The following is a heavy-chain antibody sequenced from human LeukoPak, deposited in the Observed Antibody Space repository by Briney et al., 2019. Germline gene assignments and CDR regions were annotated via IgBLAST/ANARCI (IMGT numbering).Heavy chain of an antibody. V-gene: IGHV4-59*01. CDR1: GGSISSYY. J-gene: IGHJ4*02. CDR3: ARDGPVGAGDY. D-gene: IGHD1-26*01. Sequence: KPSETLSLTCTVSGGSISSYYWSWIRQPPGKGLEWIGYIYYSGSTNYNPSPKSRVTISVDTSKNQFSLKLSSVTAADTAVYYCARDGPVGAGDYWGQGTLVTVSS. CDR2: IYYSGST.